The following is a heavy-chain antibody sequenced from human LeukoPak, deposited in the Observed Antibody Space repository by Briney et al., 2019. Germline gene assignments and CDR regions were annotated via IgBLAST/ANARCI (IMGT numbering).Heavy chain of an antibody. J-gene: IGHJ3*02. CDR1: GGSISSYY. V-gene: IGHV4-4*07. CDR2: IYTSGST. CDR3: ARDQGSYSYGGFAFDI. Sequence: SETLSLTCTVSGGSISSYYWSWIRQPAGKGLEWIGRIYTSGSTNYNPSLKSRVTMSVDTSKNQFSLKLSSVTAADTAVYYCARDQGSYSYGGFAFDIWGQGTMVTVSS. D-gene: IGHD5-18*01.